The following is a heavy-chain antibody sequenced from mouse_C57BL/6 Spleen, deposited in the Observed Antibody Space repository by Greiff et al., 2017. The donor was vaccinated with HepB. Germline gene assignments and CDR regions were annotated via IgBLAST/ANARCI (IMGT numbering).Heavy chain of an antibody. CDR1: GYTFTSYW. V-gene: IGHV1-69*01. J-gene: IGHJ3*01. CDR2: IDPSDSYT. Sequence: QVQLKQPGAELVMPGASVKLSCKASGYTFTSYWMHWVKQRPGQGLEWIGEIDPSDSYTNYNQKFKGKSTLTVDKSSSTAYMQLSSLTSEDSAVYYCASLLRYLAYWGQGTLVTVSA. D-gene: IGHD1-1*01. CDR3: ASLLRYLAY.